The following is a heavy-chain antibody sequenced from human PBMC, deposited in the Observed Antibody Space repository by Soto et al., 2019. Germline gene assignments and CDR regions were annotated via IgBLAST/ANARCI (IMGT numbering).Heavy chain of an antibody. CDR3: ARGSGYYDRSEFDP. V-gene: IGHV1-8*01. CDR1: GYTFTSYD. Sequence: QVQLVQSGAEVKKPGASVKVSCKASGYTFTSYDINWVRQATGQGLEWMGWMNPNSGNTGYAQKLQGRVTLTRNTSISTAYMQLRSLRAEDTAVYYCARGSGYYDRSEFDPWGQGTLVTVSS. D-gene: IGHD3-22*01. CDR2: MNPNSGNT. J-gene: IGHJ5*02.